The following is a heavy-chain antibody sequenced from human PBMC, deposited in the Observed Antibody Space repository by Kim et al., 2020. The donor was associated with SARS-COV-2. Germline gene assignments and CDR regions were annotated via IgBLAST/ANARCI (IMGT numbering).Heavy chain of an antibody. CDR2: IYYSGST. J-gene: IGHJ5*02. V-gene: IGHV4-59*01. CDR1: GGSISSYY. CDR3: ARVEYSGSYYNWFDP. D-gene: IGHD1-26*01. Sequence: SETLSLTCTVSGGSISSYYWSWIRQPPGKGLEWIGYIYYSGSTNYNPSLKSRVTISVDTSKNQFSLKLSSVTAADTAVYYCARVEYSGSYYNWFDPWGQGTLVTVSS.